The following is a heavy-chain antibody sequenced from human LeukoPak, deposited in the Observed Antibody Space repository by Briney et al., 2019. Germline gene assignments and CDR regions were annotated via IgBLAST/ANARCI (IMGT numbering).Heavy chain of an antibody. J-gene: IGHJ4*02. CDR3: ASVSGYSYGCIDY. V-gene: IGHV4-4*02. CDR1: GGSISSSNW. Sequence: SSETLSLTCAVSGGSISSSNWWSWVRPPPGKGLEWIGEIYHSGSTNYNPSLKSRVTISVDKSKNQFSLKLSSVTAADTAVYYCASVSGYSYGCIDYWGQGTLVTVSS. CDR2: IYHSGST. D-gene: IGHD5-18*01.